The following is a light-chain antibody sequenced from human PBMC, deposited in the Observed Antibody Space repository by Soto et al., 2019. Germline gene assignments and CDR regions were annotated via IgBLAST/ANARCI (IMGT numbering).Light chain of an antibody. Sequence: QSALTQPASVSGSPGQSITISCTGTSSDVGGYNYVSWYQQHPGKAPKLMIYDVSNRHSGVSNRFSGSKSGNTASLTISGLQAEDEADYYCSSYTSSSTLVVFGGGTKLPS. J-gene: IGLJ2*01. V-gene: IGLV2-14*01. CDR2: DVS. CDR1: SSDVGGYNY. CDR3: SSYTSSSTLVV.